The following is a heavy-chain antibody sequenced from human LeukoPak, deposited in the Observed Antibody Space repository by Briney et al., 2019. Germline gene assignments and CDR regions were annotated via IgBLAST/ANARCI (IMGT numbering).Heavy chain of an antibody. D-gene: IGHD3-9*01. CDR1: GYTFTRYG. Sequence: ASVKVSCKASGYTFTRYGVNWVRQAPGQGLEWMGWININTGNPTYVQHFTGRFVFSLDTSVSTAYLQISSLKAEDTAVYYCARGDWVAWGQGTLVTVSS. CDR2: ININTGNP. J-gene: IGHJ4*02. CDR3: ARGDWVA. V-gene: IGHV7-4-1*02.